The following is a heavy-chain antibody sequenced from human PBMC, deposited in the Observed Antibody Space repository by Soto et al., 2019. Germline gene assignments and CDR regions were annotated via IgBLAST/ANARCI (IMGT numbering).Heavy chain of an antibody. Sequence: SLRLSCTASGFSLSRYGLHWVRQAPGKGLQWVAGLWSNGIKTSYTDSVKGRFTISRDTSKNMLYLQMNTLGAEGTAVYYCARDPHYWSLLIDHWGQGTLVTVSS. J-gene: IGHJ4*02. CDR1: GFSLSRYG. V-gene: IGHV3-33*01. CDR3: ARDPHYWSLLIDH. D-gene: IGHD2-8*02. CDR2: LWSNGIKT.